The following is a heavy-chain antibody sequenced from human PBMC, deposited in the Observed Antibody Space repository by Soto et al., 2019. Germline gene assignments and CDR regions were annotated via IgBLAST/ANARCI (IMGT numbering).Heavy chain of an antibody. V-gene: IGHV3-23*01. CDR3: AKWRTFYGVYSYGMDI. J-gene: IGHJ6*02. Sequence: EVQLLESGGGLVQPGGSLRLSCAASGFTFSNSAMSWVRQAPGKGLEWVSAISGSGGNTYYADSVKGRFTISRDNSKNTLYLQMNSLRAEDTAVYYCAKWRTFYGVYSYGMDIWGQGTTVTVSS. CDR1: GFTFSNSA. CDR2: ISGSGGNT. D-gene: IGHD4-17*01.